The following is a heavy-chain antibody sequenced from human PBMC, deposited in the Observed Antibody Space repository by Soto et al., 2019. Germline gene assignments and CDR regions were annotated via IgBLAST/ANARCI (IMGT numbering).Heavy chain of an antibody. CDR3: ARDVGTTVTTGVYWYFDL. J-gene: IGHJ2*01. CDR1: GYTFTSYG. V-gene: IGHV1-18*01. D-gene: IGHD4-17*01. Sequence: QVQLVQSGAEVKKPGASVKVSCKASGYTFTSYGISWVRQAPGQGLEWMGSISAYNGNTNYAQKLQGRVTMTTDTSTSTAYMELRSLRSDDTAVYYCARDVGTTVTTGVYWYFDLWGRGTLVTVSS. CDR2: ISAYNGNT.